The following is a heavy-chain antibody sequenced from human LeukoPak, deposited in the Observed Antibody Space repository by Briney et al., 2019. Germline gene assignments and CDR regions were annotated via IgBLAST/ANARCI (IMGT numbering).Heavy chain of an antibody. Sequence: SETLSLTCTVSGGSISSYYWSWIRQPPGKGLEWIGYIYYSGSTNYNPSLKSRVTISVDTSKNQFSLKLSSVTAADTAVYYCARVVVSGYVDYWGQGTLVTVSS. D-gene: IGHD1-26*01. CDR1: GGSISSYY. J-gene: IGHJ4*02. V-gene: IGHV4-59*01. CDR3: ARVVVSGYVDY. CDR2: IYYSGST.